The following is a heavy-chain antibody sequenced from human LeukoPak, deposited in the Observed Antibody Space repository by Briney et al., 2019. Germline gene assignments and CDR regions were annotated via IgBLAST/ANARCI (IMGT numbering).Heavy chain of an antibody. CDR1: GYSLNELS. V-gene: IGHV1-24*01. D-gene: IGHD5-24*01. CDR3: ARDTGDGYNYGPIEDY. J-gene: IGHJ4*02. CDR2: FDPEEGEI. Sequence: ASVKVSCKVSGYSLNELSVSWVRQAPGKGLEWMGGFDPEEGEIIYARKFQGRVTMTDDTVRNTAYMELSSLRSEDTAVYYCARDTGDGYNYGPIEDYWGQGTLVTVSS.